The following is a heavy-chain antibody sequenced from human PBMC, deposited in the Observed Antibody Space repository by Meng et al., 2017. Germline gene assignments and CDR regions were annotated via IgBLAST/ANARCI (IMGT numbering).Heavy chain of an antibody. CDR1: GLALSSHW. D-gene: IGHD6-19*01. CDR2: IKQDGTEK. CDR3: ATRPPDSAWYGVFDY. Sequence: GESLKISCAGSGLALSSHWMSWVRQAPGKGLEWVANIKQDGTEKDYVDSVKGRLTISRDNAKNSLYLQMNSLRVEDTAVYYCATRPPDSAWYGVFDYWGQGTLVTVSS. J-gene: IGHJ4*02. V-gene: IGHV3-7*01.